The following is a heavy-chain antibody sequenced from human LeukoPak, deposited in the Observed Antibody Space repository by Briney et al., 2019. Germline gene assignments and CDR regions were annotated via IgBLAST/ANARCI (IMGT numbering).Heavy chain of an antibody. Sequence: ASVTVSCKASGYTFTGYYMHWVRQAPGQGLEWMGWINPNSGGTNYAQKFQGRVTMTRDTSISTAYMERSRLRSDDTAVYYCARDIAAAGSPYWYFDLWGRGTLVTVSS. CDR2: INPNSGGT. CDR3: ARDIAAAGSPYWYFDL. D-gene: IGHD6-13*01. J-gene: IGHJ2*01. CDR1: GYTFTGYY. V-gene: IGHV1-2*02.